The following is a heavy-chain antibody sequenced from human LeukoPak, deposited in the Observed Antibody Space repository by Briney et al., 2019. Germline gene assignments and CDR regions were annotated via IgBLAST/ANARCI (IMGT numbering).Heavy chain of an antibody. V-gene: IGHV3-7*01. J-gene: IGHJ6*02. Sequence: GGSLRLSCTASGFTFSTYWMSWVRQAPGKGLEWVANTREDGSEKYYVDSVKGRFTISRDNAKNSLYLQMNSLRAEDTAVYYCARGYTSGPWGMGMDVWGQGTTVTVSS. CDR3: ARGYTSGPWGMGMDV. D-gene: IGHD6-19*01. CDR1: GFTFSTYW. CDR2: TREDGSEK.